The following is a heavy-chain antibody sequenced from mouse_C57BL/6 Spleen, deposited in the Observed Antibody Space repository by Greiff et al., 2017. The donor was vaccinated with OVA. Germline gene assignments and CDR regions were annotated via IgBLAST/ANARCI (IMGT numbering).Heavy chain of an antibody. V-gene: IGHV5-4*01. D-gene: IGHD2-2*01. J-gene: IGHJ4*01. CDR1: GFTFSSYA. Sequence: EVQLVESGGGLVKPGGSLKLSCAASGFTFSSYAMSWVRQTPEKRLEWVATISDGGSYTYYPDNVKGRFTISRDNAKNNLYLQMSHLKSEDTAMYYCARDQGLRGENYAMDYWGQGTSVTVSS. CDR3: ARDQGLRGENYAMDY. CDR2: ISDGGSYT.